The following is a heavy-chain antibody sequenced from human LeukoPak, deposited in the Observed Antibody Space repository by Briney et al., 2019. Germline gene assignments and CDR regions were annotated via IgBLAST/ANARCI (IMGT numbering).Heavy chain of an antibody. Sequence: SVKVSCKASGGTFSNSAITWVRQAPGQGLEWMGRIIPILGITDYAQKFQGRVTITADKSTSTAYMELSSLRSEDTAVYYCARDVGYSSSWYYYYGMDVWGQGTTVTVSS. CDR1: GGTFSNSA. J-gene: IGHJ6*02. CDR3: ARDVGYSSSWYYYYGMDV. D-gene: IGHD6-13*01. CDR2: IIPILGIT. V-gene: IGHV1-69*04.